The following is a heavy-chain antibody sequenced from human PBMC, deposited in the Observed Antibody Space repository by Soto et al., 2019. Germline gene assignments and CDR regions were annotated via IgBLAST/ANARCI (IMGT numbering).Heavy chain of an antibody. V-gene: IGHV4-30-2*01. CDR1: GGYISGGYYS. D-gene: IGHD2-15*01. CDR3: ARLYCSSDSCYSVGGFDI. J-gene: IGHJ3*02. Sequence: KTSETLSLTCAVSGGYISGGYYSWSWIRQPPGKGLEWIGFIYNSGSTYYNSSLKSRVTISVDRSKNHFFLNLTSVTAEDTAVYYCARLYCSSDSCYSVGGFDIRGQGTMVTVSS. CDR2: IYNSGST.